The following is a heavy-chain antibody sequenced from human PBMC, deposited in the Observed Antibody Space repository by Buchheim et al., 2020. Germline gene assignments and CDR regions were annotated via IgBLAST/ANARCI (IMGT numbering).Heavy chain of an antibody. J-gene: IGHJ4*02. V-gene: IGHV3-74*03. CDR2: VNTDGGSA. CDR3: ARGRAVGGSYCFDY. CDR1: GFTFSTYW. D-gene: IGHD3-10*01. Sequence: EVQLVDSGGGLVQPGGSLRLSCAASGFTFSTYWMHWVRQAPGKGLVWVSRVNTDGGSATYADSVKGRFTISRDNAKNTLFLQMNSLRVEDTAVYYCARGRAVGGSYCFDYWGRGTL.